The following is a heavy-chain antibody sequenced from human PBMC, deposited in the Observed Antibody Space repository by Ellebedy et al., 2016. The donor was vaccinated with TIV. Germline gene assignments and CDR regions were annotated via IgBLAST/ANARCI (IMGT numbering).Heavy chain of an antibody. D-gene: IGHD7-27*01. CDR2: ITTDGTTT. Sequence: GESLKISCTGSGFTFSDNWMYWVRQVPGKGLVWVSCITTDGTTTTYADSVKGRFTISRDNVKNILYLQMNSLSAEDTGIYYCIRTYWGADSWGQGTLVTVSS. CDR1: GFTFSDNW. V-gene: IGHV3-74*03. CDR3: IRTYWGADS. J-gene: IGHJ4*02.